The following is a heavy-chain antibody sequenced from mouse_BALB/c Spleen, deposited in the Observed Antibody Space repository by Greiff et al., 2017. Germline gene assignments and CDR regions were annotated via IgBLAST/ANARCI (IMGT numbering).Heavy chain of an antibody. CDR3: ARSWGYCSSYEYFDV. D-gene: IGHD1-1*01. CDR1: GFSLTSYG. Sequence: QVQLKESGPGLVQPSQSLSITCTVSGFSLTSYGVHWVRQSPGKGLEWLGVIWSGGSTDYNAAFISRLSISKDNSKSQVFFKMNSLLANDTAIYYCARSWGYCSSYEYFDVWGAGTTVTVSS. J-gene: IGHJ1*01. V-gene: IGHV2-2*02. CDR2: IWSGGST.